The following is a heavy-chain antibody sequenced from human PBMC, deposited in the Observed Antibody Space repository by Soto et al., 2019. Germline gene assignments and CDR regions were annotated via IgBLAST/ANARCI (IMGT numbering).Heavy chain of an antibody. CDR3: ARGRKVRGWLDP. Sequence: QLHLQESGSGLVKPSQTLSLTCTVSGGSISSGVHSWNWIRQSPGKGLEWIGYIYHSGTTYYNPFHQRRVTISLDNSNAEFSLKLSSVTAAVTALYYCARGRKVRGWLDPWGQGTPVNVSS. J-gene: IGHJ5*02. D-gene: IGHD3-10*01. CDR2: IYHSGTT. CDR1: GGSISSGVHS. V-gene: IGHV4-30-2*06.